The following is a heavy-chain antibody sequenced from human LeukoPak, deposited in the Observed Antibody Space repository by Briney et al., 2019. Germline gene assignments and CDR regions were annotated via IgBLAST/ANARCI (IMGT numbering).Heavy chain of an antibody. Sequence: PSETLSLTCTISGGSISSYYWSWIRQPPGKGLEWIGYIYCTGSTNHNPSLKSRVTISVDTSKNQFSLKLSSVTAADTAVYYCARVVYSGYDFRGAMDVWDKGTTVTVSS. D-gene: IGHD5-12*01. CDR2: IYCTGST. CDR3: ARVVYSGYDFRGAMDV. V-gene: IGHV4-59*01. J-gene: IGHJ6*03. CDR1: GGSISSYY.